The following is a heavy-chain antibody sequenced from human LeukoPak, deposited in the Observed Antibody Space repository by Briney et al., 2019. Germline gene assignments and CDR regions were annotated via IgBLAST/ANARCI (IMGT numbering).Heavy chain of an antibody. CDR3: ARDIRIAAAGDS. J-gene: IGHJ4*02. Sequence: GGSLRLSCAASGFTFSSYAMHWVRQAPGKGLEWVAVISYDGSNKYYADSVKGRFTISRDNSKNTLYLQMNSLRAEDTAVYYCARDIRIAAAGDSWGQGTLVTVSS. CDR1: GFTFSSYA. V-gene: IGHV3-30-3*01. D-gene: IGHD6-13*01. CDR2: ISYDGSNK.